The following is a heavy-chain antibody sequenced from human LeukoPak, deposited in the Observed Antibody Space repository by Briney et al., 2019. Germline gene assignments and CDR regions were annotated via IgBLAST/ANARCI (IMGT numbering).Heavy chain of an antibody. CDR2: IYYSGST. V-gene: IGHV4-61*08. J-gene: IGHJ5*02. D-gene: IGHD5-18*01. Sequence: SETLSLTCTVSGGSISNGDHYWSWIRQHPGKGLEWIGYIYYSGSTNYNPSLKSRVTISVDTSKNQFSLKLSSVTAADTAVYYCARSKWIQLWFSSWGQGTLVTVSS. CDR3: ARSKWIQLWFSS. CDR1: GGSISNGDHY.